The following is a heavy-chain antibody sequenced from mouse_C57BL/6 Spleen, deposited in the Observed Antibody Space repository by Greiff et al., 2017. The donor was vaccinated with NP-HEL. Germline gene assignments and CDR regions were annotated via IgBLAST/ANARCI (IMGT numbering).Heavy chain of an antibody. CDR2: INYDGSST. V-gene: IGHV5-16*01. D-gene: IGHD2-12*01. CDR3: ARDYVAMDY. Sequence: DVTLVESEGGLVQPGSSMKLSCTASGFTFSDYYMAWVRQVPEKGLEWVANINYDGSSTYYLDSLKSRFIISRDNAKNMLYLQMSSLKSEDTATYYCARDYVAMDYWGQGTSVTVSS. CDR1: GFTFSDYY. J-gene: IGHJ4*01.